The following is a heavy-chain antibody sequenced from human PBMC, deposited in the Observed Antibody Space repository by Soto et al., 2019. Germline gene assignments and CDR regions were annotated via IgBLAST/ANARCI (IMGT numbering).Heavy chain of an antibody. D-gene: IGHD2-2*01. CDR3: ARHRRDYCDRANCYGPPSV. J-gene: IGHJ4*02. CDR1: GDSISNYY. Sequence: PSETLSLTCIVSGDSISNYYWSWIRQPPGKGLEWIGHIYYNGNTNYNPSHKSRVTIAIDTSNSQLSLRLNSVTAADTAVYYCARHRRDYCDRANCYGPPSVWGQGTLVTVSS. V-gene: IGHV4-59*08. CDR2: IYYNGNT.